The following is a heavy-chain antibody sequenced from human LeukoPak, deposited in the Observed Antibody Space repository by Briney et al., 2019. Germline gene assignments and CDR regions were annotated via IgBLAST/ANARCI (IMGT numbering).Heavy chain of an antibody. CDR2: ISSSGSTI. J-gene: IGHJ6*03. V-gene: IGHV3-48*04. CDR3: ASGGTTYYYYYYMDV. Sequence: PGGSLRLSCAASGFTFSSYGMHWVRQAPGKGLEWVSYISSSGSTIYYADSVKGRFTISRDNAKNSLYLQMNSLRAEDTAVYYCASGGTTYYYYYYMDVWGKGTTVTISS. D-gene: IGHD2/OR15-2a*01. CDR1: GFTFSSYG.